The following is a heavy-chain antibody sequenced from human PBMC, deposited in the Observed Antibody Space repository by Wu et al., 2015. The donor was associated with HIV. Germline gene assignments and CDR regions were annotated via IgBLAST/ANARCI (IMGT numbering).Heavy chain of an antibody. CDR2: IIPIFGTA. Sequence: QVQLVQSGAEVKKPGSSVKVSCKASGGTFSSYAISWVRQAPGQGLEWMGGIIPIFGTANYAQKFQGRVTITADESTSTAYMELSSLRSEDTAVYYCARATLVVPAAIGGGVRPWGQGTLVTVSS. D-gene: IGHD2-2*02. V-gene: IGHV1-69*12. CDR3: ARATLVVPAAIGGGVRP. CDR1: GGTFSSYA. J-gene: IGHJ5*02.